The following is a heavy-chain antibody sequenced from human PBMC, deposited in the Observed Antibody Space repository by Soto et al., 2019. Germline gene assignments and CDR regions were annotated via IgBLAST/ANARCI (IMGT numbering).Heavy chain of an antibody. D-gene: IGHD2-8*01. V-gene: IGHV4-59*01. Sequence: SETLSLTCTVSGASITQYYWNWIRQSPGKGLEWIVSVSSTGSTVYNPSLTSRVTVSLDTSKNQFSLTLNSVTAADTAVYHCAFCCCCAYHNDVYSFWSRGSLDLGSAGMD. CDR3: AFCCCCAYHNDVYSFWSRGSLDLGSAGMD. J-gene: IGHJ6*01. CDR1: GASITQYY. CDR2: VSSTGST.